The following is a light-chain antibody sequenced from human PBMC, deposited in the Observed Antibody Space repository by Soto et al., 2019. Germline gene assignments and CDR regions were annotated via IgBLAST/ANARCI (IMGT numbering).Light chain of an antibody. CDR2: GAS. CDR1: QSVSSSY. V-gene: IGKV3-20*01. J-gene: IGKJ3*01. Sequence: EIVWTQSPGPLSLSPGERATLSCRASQSVSSSYLAWYQQKPGQAPRLLIYGASSRATGIPDRFSGSGSGTDFTLTLSRLEPEDFAVYYCQQYGSSPVTFGPGTKVDIK. CDR3: QQYGSSPVT.